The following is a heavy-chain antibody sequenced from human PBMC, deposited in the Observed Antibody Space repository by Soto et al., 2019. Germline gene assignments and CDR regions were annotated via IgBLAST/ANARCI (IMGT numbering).Heavy chain of an antibody. D-gene: IGHD1-26*01. CDR3: ARDLHSGAYSGADY. J-gene: IGHJ4*02. CDR1: GNTFSTYA. V-gene: IGHV1-69*06. Sequence: QVQLVQSGAEVKKPGSSVKVSCKASGNTFSTYAISWVRQAPGQGREWMGGIVPIFDTSTYAQKFQGRITITADKSSTSSYMELSSLTAEDTGFYYCARDLHSGAYSGADYWGQGTLFTVSS. CDR2: IVPIFDTS.